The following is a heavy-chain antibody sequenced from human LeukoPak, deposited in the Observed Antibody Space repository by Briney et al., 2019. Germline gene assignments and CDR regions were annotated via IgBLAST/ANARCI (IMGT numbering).Heavy chain of an antibody. CDR2: ISSSSSTI. V-gene: IGHV3-48*01. CDR3: ARVAPYDFWRSGYYYYYMDV. CDR1: GFTFSSYS. D-gene: IGHD3-3*01. J-gene: IGHJ6*03. Sequence: GGSLRLSCAASGFTFSSYSMNWVRQAPGKGLEWVSSISSSSSTIYYADSVKGRFTISRDNAKNSLYLQMNSLRAEDTAVYYCARVAPYDFWRSGYYYYYMDVWGKGTTVTVSS.